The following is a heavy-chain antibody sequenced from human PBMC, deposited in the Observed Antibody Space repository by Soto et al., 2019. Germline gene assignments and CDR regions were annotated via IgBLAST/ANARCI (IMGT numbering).Heavy chain of an antibody. J-gene: IGHJ6*02. CDR1: GYIFTGYH. D-gene: IGHD1-7*01. CDR3: AREELTIYYYGMDV. CDR2: INPNRGGT. Sequence: ASVKVSCKASGYIFTGYHIHWVRQAPGQGLEWMGWINPNRGGTKYAQKFQGRVTMTRDTSISTAYMELSSLRSDDTAVYYCAREELTIYYYGMDVWGQGTTVTVSS. V-gene: IGHV1-2*02.